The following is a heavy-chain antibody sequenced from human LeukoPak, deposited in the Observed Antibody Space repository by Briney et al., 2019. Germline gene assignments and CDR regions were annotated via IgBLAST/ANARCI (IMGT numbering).Heavy chain of an antibody. CDR2: IIPIFGTA. CDR3: ARDYAVGPAAISWFDP. J-gene: IGHJ5*02. CDR1: GGTFSSYA. Sequence: SVKVSCEASGGTFSSYAISWVRQAPGQGLEWMGGIIPIFGTANYAQKFQGRVTITTDESTSTAYMELSSLRSEDTAVYYCARDYAVGPAAISWFDPWGQGTLVTVSS. D-gene: IGHD2-2*02. V-gene: IGHV1-69*05.